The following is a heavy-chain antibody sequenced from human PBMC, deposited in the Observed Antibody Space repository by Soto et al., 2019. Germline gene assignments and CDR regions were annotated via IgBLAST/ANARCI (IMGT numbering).Heavy chain of an antibody. J-gene: IGHJ4*02. CDR1: GYTFTVYY. V-gene: IGHV1-2*02. CDR3: ARDLAKGGGSAGFDY. CDR2: INPKSGGT. D-gene: IGHD1-26*01. Sequence: SVKVSCKASGYTFTVYYMHWVRQAPGQGLEWMGWINPKSGGTMYPQKFQGRVTMTWDTSISTAYMALTRLRSDDTAVYYCARDLAKGGGSAGFDYWGQGTLVTVSS.